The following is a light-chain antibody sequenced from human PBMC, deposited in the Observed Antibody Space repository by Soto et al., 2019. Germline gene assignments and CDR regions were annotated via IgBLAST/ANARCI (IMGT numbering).Light chain of an antibody. V-gene: IGLV1-40*01. Sequence: QSVLTQPPSVSGAPGQRVTISCTGSSSNIGAGYDVHWYQQHPGKAPKLMIYEVSKRPSGVPDRFSGSKSGNTASLTVSGLQAEDEADYYCSSYAGSNTYVFGTGTKVTVL. CDR3: SSYAGSNTYV. CDR1: SSNIGAGYD. J-gene: IGLJ1*01. CDR2: EVS.